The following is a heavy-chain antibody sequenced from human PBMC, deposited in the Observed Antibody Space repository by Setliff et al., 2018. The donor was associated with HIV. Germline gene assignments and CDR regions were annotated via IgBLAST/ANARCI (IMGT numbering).Heavy chain of an antibody. J-gene: IGHJ1*01. CDR2: IYDSGVT. D-gene: IGHD3-3*01. CDR3: ARRQWGTSGYYEFFQQ. V-gene: IGHV4-59*11. Sequence: ETLSLTCTVSGATISRHFWSWIRQSPGKGLEWIGTIYDSGVTKYNPSLKTRVRVSVDTSKSHLSLRLTSVTPADTAVYYCARRQWGTSGYYEFFQQWGQGSLVTV. CDR1: GATISRHF.